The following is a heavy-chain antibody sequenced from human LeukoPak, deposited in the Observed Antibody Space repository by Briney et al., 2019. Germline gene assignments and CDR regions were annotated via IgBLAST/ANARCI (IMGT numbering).Heavy chain of an antibody. Sequence: PSETLSLTCAVYGGSFSGYYWSWIRQPPGKGLEWIGEINHSGSTNYNPSLKRRVTISVDTSKNQFSLKLSSVTAADTAVYYCARGGYDILTGQPFDYWGQGTLVTVSS. D-gene: IGHD3-9*01. V-gene: IGHV4-34*01. CDR1: GGSFSGYY. CDR2: INHSGST. J-gene: IGHJ4*02. CDR3: ARGGYDILTGQPFDY.